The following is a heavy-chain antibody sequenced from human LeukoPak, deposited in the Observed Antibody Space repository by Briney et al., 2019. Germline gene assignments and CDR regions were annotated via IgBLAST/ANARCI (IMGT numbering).Heavy chain of an antibody. CDR2: IYYSGST. V-gene: IGHV4-59*01. CDR3: ARVGGGSYSYFDY. D-gene: IGHD1-26*01. J-gene: IGHJ4*02. Sequence: SETLSLSCTVSGGSISSYYWSWIRQPPGKGLEWIGYIYYSGSTYYNPSLKSRVTISVDTSRNQVSLKLNSVTAADTAMYYCARVGGGSYSYFDYWGQGTLVTVSS. CDR1: GGSISSYY.